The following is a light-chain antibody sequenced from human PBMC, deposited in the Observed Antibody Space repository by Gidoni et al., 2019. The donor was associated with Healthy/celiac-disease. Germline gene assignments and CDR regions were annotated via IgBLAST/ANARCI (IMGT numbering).Light chain of an antibody. CDR2: LNSDGSH. V-gene: IGLV4-69*01. CDR3: QTWGTGIQV. J-gene: IGLJ3*02. CDR1: SGHSNYA. Sequence: QLVSTQSPSASASLGAPVKLTCTLRSGHSNYAIAWHQQQPEKGPRYLMKLNSDGSHSKGDGIPDRFSGSSSGAERYLTISSLQSEDEADYYCQTWGTGIQVFGGGTKLTVL.